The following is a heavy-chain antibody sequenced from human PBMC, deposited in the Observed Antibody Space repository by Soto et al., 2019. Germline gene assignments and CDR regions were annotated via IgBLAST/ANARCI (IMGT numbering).Heavy chain of an antibody. J-gene: IGHJ4*02. D-gene: IGHD3-22*01. CDR2: INPNSGGT. CDR1: GYSFTGYY. V-gene: IGHV1-2*04. Sequence: GASVKVSCKASGYSFTGYYIHWLRQAPGQGPEWMGWINPNSGGTNYAQKFQGWVTMTRDTSISTAYMELSRLRSDDTAVYYCARDRGHYYDSSVFDYWGQGTLVTVSS. CDR3: ARDRGHYYDSSVFDY.